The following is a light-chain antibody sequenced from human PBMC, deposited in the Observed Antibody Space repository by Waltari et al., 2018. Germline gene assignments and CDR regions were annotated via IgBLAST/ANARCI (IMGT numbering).Light chain of an antibody. Sequence: DIVMTQSPDSLAVSLGERATINRKSSQTVLYSSNNKNYLAWYQQKPGQPPKLVIYWASTRESGVPDRFSASGSGTDFNFTISSLQAEDVAVYYCQQYYTSPYTFAQGTKLEI. CDR2: WAS. CDR1: QTVLYSSNNKNY. CDR3: QQYYTSPYT. J-gene: IGKJ2*01. V-gene: IGKV4-1*01.